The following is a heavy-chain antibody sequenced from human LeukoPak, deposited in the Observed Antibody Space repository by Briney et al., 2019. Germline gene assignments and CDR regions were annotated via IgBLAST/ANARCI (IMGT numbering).Heavy chain of an antibody. J-gene: IGHJ6*02. CDR2: IYPGGSDT. CDR3: ARSIQLPPYYYGMDV. V-gene: IGHV5-51*01. D-gene: IGHD5-18*01. CDR1: GYSFISYW. Sequence: GESLKISCKGSGYSFISYWIGWVRQMPGKGLEWMGIIYPGGSDTRYSPSFQGQVTISADKSISTAYLQWSSLKASDTAMYYCARSIQLPPYYYGMDVWGQGTTVTVSS.